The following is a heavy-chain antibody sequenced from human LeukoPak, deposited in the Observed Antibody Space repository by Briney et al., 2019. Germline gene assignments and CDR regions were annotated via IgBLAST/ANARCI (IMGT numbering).Heavy chain of an antibody. D-gene: IGHD3-10*01. Sequence: QSGGSLRLSCAASGFAFSSFAMGWVRQAPGKGLEWVSAISGSGGSTYYADSVKGRFTISRDNSKNRLHLQMNSLRAEDTAVYYCANGDKKRITMVRGVMQPFDYWGQGTLVTVSS. V-gene: IGHV3-23*01. CDR2: ISGSGGST. J-gene: IGHJ4*02. CDR1: GFAFSSFA. CDR3: ANGDKKRITMVRGVMQPFDY.